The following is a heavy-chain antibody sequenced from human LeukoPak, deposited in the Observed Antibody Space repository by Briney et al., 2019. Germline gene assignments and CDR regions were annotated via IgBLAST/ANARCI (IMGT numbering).Heavy chain of an antibody. CDR1: GFTFSNYW. D-gene: IGHD2-15*01. V-gene: IGHV3-30*03. Sequence: GGSLRLSCVASGFTFSNYWMSWVRQAPGKGLEWVAIISYDGSYKYYADSVKGRFTISRDNSKNTLYLQMNSLRAEDTAVYYCAGRSGPLDYWGQGTLVTVSS. CDR2: ISYDGSYK. J-gene: IGHJ4*02. CDR3: AGRSGPLDY.